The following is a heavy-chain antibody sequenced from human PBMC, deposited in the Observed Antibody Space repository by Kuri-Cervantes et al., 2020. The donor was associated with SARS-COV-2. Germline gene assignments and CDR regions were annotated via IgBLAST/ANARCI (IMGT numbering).Heavy chain of an antibody. CDR3: ARGESAPEGYFDL. CDR2: IIPILGIA. CDR1: GYTFTRYG. J-gene: IGHJ2*01. D-gene: IGHD1-14*01. Sequence: SVKVSCKASGYTFTRYGISWVRQAPGQGLEWMGRIIPILGIANYAQKFQGRVTITADKSTSTAYMELSSLRSEDTAVYYCARGESAPEGYFDLWGRGTLVTVSS. V-gene: IGHV1-69*04.